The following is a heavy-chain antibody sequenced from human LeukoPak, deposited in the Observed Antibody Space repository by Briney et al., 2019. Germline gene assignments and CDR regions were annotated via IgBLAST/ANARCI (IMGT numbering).Heavy chain of an antibody. V-gene: IGHV4-38-2*02. J-gene: IGHJ4*02. Sequence: SETLSLTCTVSGYSISSGYYWGWIRQPPGQGLEWIGSIYHSGSTYYNPSLKSRVTISVDTSKNQFSLKLSSVTAADTAVYYCARLRSIGGYFDYWGQGTLVTVSS. CDR3: ARLRSIGGYFDY. CDR1: GYSISSGYY. D-gene: IGHD6-6*01. CDR2: IYHSGST.